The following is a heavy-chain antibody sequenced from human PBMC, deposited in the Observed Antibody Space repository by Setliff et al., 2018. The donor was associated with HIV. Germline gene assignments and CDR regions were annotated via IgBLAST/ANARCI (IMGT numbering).Heavy chain of an antibody. CDR2: INPSGGST. Sequence: ASVKVSCKASGYTFTNYFVHWVRQAPRQGLEWMAIINPSGGSTTYAQRFQGRVTMTRDTSTSTVYMELSSLRSEDTAVYYCARVRAGALLNAFDIWGQGTMVTVSS. D-gene: IGHD1-26*01. J-gene: IGHJ3*02. CDR3: ARVRAGALLNAFDI. CDR1: GYTFTNYF. V-gene: IGHV1-46*01.